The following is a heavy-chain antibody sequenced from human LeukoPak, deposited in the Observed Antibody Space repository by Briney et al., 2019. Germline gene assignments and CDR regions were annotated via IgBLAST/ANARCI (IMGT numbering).Heavy chain of an antibody. D-gene: IGHD2-2*01. CDR3: ARGAGYCSSTSCPVYYYMDV. V-gene: IGHV1-69*01. CDR2: IIPIFGTA. Sequence: SVKVSCKASGGTFSSYAISWVRQAPGQGLEWMGGIIPIFGTANYAQKFQGRVTITADESTSTAYMELSSLRSEDTAVYYCARGAGYCSSTSCPVYYYMDVWSKGTTVTVSS. J-gene: IGHJ6*03. CDR1: GGTFSSYA.